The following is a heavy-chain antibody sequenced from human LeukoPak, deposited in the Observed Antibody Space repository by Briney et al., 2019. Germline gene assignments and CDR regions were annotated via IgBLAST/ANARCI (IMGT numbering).Heavy chain of an antibody. V-gene: IGHV4-31*03. CDR1: GGSISSGGYY. D-gene: IGHD3-22*01. CDR2: IYYSGST. Sequence: SETLSLTCTVSGGSISSGGYYWSWIRQHPGKGLEWIGYIYYSGSTYYNPSLKGRVTISVDTSKNQFSLKLSSVTAADTAVYYCARAGITMIVGTKYGMDVWGQGTTVTVSS. CDR3: ARAGITMIVGTKYGMDV. J-gene: IGHJ6*02.